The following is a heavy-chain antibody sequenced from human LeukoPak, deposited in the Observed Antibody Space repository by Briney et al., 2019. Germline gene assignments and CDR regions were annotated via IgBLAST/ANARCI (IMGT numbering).Heavy chain of an antibody. CDR2: IDESGRT. J-gene: IGHJ1*01. CDR3: ARRRYYDRSGYLE. Sequence: SETLSLTCSVSGDSVSRSDSYWDWIRQPPGKGLEWIGTIDESGRTYYSPSLKSRVTMSVDPSNNQFSMNLRSVTAADTAVYYCARRRYYDRSGYLEWGQGTLLSVFS. D-gene: IGHD3-22*01. V-gene: IGHV4-39*01. CDR1: GDSVSRSDSY.